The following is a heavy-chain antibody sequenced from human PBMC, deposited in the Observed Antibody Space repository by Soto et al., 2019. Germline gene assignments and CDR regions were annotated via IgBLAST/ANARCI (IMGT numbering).Heavy chain of an antibody. CDR2: IYYSGST. J-gene: IGHJ4*02. Sequence: SETLSLTCTVSGGSISSGGYYWSWIRQHPGKGLEWIGYIYYSGSTYYNPSLKSRVTISVDTSKNQFSLKLSSVTAADTAVYYCARGVGYCISTSCPHFEDWGQGTRVTVSS. D-gene: IGHD2-2*01. CDR1: GGSISSGGYY. CDR3: ARGVGYCISTSCPHFED. V-gene: IGHV4-31*03.